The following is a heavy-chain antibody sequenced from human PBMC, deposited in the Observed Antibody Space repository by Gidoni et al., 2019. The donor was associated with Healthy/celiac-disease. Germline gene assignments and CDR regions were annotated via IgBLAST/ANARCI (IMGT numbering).Heavy chain of an antibody. CDR2: ISGSGGST. Sequence: ELQLLESGGGLVQHRGSLRLSCAASGFTFSGYSMTWVRQAPGKRLEWVSAISGSGGSTYYADSVKGRFNISRDKSKNTLYLQMNSLRAEDTAVYYFAKGGSSSFGLILYELGYLGQGTLVTVSS. CDR3: AKGGSSSFGLILYELGY. J-gene: IGHJ4*02. CDR1: GFTFSGYS. D-gene: IGHD6-13*01. V-gene: IGHV3-23*01.